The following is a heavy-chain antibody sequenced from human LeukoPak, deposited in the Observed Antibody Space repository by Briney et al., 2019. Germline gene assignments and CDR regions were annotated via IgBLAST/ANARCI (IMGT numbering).Heavy chain of an antibody. Sequence: GGSLRLSCAASGFTFISYAMSWVRQAPVKGLEWVSIISGSGGSTYYADSVKGRFTISRDNSKNTLYLQMNSLRAEDTAVYYCASRPLGYCSSTSCYASYYYYYMDVWGKGTTVTVSS. CDR3: ASRPLGYCSSTSCYASYYYYYMDV. CDR2: ISGSGGST. V-gene: IGHV3-23*01. J-gene: IGHJ6*03. D-gene: IGHD2-2*01. CDR1: GFTFISYA.